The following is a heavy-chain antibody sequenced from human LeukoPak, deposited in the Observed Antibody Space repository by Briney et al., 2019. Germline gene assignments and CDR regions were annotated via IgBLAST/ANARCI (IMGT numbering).Heavy chain of an antibody. Sequence: GASVKVSCKASGYTFTSYGISWVRQAPGQGLEWMGWISAYNGNTNYAQKLQGRVTMTTDTSTSTAYMELRSLRSDDTAVYYCARDVVVVAATTNMDVWGQGTTVTVSS. CDR3: ARDVVVVAATTNMDV. CDR1: GYTFTSYG. V-gene: IGHV1-18*01. CDR2: ISAYNGNT. J-gene: IGHJ6*02. D-gene: IGHD2-15*01.